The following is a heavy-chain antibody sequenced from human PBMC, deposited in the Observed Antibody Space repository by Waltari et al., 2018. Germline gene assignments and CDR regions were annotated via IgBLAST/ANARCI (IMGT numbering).Heavy chain of an antibody. D-gene: IGHD3-22*01. CDR3: ARDRYFDRSGYYWFDP. V-gene: IGHV1-2*06. Sequence: QVQLVQSGAEVKKPGASVKVSCKASGYTFTGYYMHWVRQAPGQGLEWRGRINPNSGGTNYAQKFQGRVTMTRDTSISTAYMELSRLRSDDTAVYYCARDRYFDRSGYYWFDPWGQGTLVTVSS. CDR2: INPNSGGT. CDR1: GYTFTGYY. J-gene: IGHJ5*02.